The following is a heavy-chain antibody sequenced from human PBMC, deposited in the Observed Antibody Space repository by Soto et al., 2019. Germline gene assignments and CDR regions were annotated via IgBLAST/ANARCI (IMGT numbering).Heavy chain of an antibody. CDR2: ISRSGSTI. V-gene: IGHV3-48*03. D-gene: IGHD2-15*01. J-gene: IGHJ2*01. Sequence: GGSLRLSCGASGLTLSSYEMNWFRQAPGKGLEWVSYISRSGSTIYYADSVKGRVTISRDNAKNSLYLQMNSLRAEDTAVYYCARDGRIRRPDWYFDLWGRGTMVTVSS. CDR1: GLTLSSYE. CDR3: ARDGRIRRPDWYFDL.